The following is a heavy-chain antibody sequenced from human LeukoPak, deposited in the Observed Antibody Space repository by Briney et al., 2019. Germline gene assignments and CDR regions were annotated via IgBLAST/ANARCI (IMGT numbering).Heavy chain of an antibody. CDR2: ISGSGGST. J-gene: IGHJ4*02. CDR1: GFTFSSYA. V-gene: IGHV3-23*01. CDR3: AKNVVRGVPNTPVDY. D-gene: IGHD3-10*01. Sequence: PGGSLRLSCAASGFTFSSYAMSWVRQAPGKGLEWVSAISGSGGSTYYADYVKGRFTISRDNSKNTLYLQMNSLRAEDTAVYYCAKNVVRGVPNTPVDYWGQGTLVTVSS.